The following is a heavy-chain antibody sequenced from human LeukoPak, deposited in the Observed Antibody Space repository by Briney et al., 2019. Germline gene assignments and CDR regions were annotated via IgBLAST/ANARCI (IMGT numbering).Heavy chain of an antibody. CDR3: ARDRVSTSPNYFDY. V-gene: IGHV4-61*01. CDR1: GDSVNSGNYY. Sequence: SETLSLTCTVSGDSVNSGNYYWNWIRQPPGKALEWIGYIYYSGSTNYNPSLKSRVTISVDTSKNQFSLKLSSVTAADTAVYYCARDRVSTSPNYFDYWGQGTLVTVSS. CDR2: IYYSGST. D-gene: IGHD2-2*01. J-gene: IGHJ4*02.